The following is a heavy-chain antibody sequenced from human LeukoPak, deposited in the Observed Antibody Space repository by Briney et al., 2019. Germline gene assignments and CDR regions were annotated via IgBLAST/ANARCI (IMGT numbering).Heavy chain of an antibody. CDR3: ARDGTPNYSSGWVYMDV. V-gene: IGHV3-48*03. Sequence: PGGSLRLSCAASGFTFSSYEMNWVRQAPGKGLEWLSYIGSSDSTTRYADSVKGRFTISRDNAKNSLYLQMNSLRVEDTAVYYCARDGTPNYSSGWVYMDVWGEGTTVTISS. J-gene: IGHJ6*03. D-gene: IGHD6-25*01. CDR1: GFTFSSYE. CDR2: IGSSDSTT.